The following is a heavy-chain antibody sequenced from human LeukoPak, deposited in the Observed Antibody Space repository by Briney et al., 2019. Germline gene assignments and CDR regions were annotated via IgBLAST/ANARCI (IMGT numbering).Heavy chain of an antibody. V-gene: IGHV4-34*01. D-gene: IGHD3-16*01. J-gene: IGHJ2*01. CDR2: INHSGST. Sequence: SETLSLTCAVYGGSFSGYYWSWIRQPPGKGLEWIGEINHSGSTNYNPSLKSRVTISVDTSKNQFSLKLSSVTAADTAVYYCARARLRYWYFDLWGRGTLVTVSS. CDR3: ARARLRYWYFDL. CDR1: GGSFSGYY.